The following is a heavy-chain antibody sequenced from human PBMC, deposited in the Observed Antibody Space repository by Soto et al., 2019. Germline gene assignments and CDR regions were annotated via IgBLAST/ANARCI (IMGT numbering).Heavy chain of an antibody. CDR2: IYGGGNGP. CDR1: GFTFSDFA. CDR3: GKMEGMEPWSYSFDY. Sequence: EVQVLESGGGLVQPGGSLRLSCAATGFTFSDFAMSWVRQAPGKGLEWVSRIYGGGNGPHYADSVKGRVTISRDNSKNTLYLQMNSLRSEDTALYYCGKMEGMEPWSYSFDYGGQGTLFTVSS. J-gene: IGHJ4*02. D-gene: IGHD5-18*01. V-gene: IGHV3-23*01.